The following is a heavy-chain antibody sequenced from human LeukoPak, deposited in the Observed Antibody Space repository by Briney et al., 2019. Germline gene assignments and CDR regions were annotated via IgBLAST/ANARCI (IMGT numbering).Heavy chain of an antibody. D-gene: IGHD1-14*01. CDR3: AKRRSPALYDAFDM. V-gene: IGHV5-51*01. CDR1: GYSFTSYW. J-gene: IGHJ3*02. CDR2: IYPGDSDT. Sequence: GESLKISCTGSGYSFTSYWIGWVRQMPGKGLEWMGIIYPGDSDTRYSPSFQGQVTISADKSLNTAYLQWTSLKASDTAMYYCAKRRSPALYDAFDMWGQGTRVTVSS.